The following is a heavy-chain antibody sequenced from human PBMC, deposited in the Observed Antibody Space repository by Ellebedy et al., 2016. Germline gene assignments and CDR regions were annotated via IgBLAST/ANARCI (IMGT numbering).Heavy chain of an antibody. CDR1: GYTFTSYD. CDR3: ARGMYQLLPDDS. J-gene: IGHJ4*02. V-gene: IGHV1-8*01. D-gene: IGHD2-2*01. Sequence: ASVKVSXXASGYTFTSYDINWVRQATGQGLEWMGWMNPNSGNTGYAQKFQGRVTMTRSTSINTAYMELSSLRSEDTAVYYCARGMYQLLPDDSWGQGTLVTVSS. CDR2: MNPNSGNT.